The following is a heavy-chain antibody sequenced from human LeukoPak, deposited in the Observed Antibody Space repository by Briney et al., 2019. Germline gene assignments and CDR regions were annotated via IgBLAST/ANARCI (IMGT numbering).Heavy chain of an antibody. Sequence: QPGGSLRLSCAASGFTFSTYGIHWVRQAPGKGLEWVAFIRYDGSNKYYADSVKGRFTISRDNSKNTLYLQMNSLRAEDTAVYYCAKLGQGGYSYDYLPYYFDYWGQGTLVTVSS. J-gene: IGHJ4*02. CDR3: AKLGQGGYSYDYLPYYFDY. D-gene: IGHD5-18*01. CDR2: IRYDGSNK. CDR1: GFTFSTYG. V-gene: IGHV3-30*02.